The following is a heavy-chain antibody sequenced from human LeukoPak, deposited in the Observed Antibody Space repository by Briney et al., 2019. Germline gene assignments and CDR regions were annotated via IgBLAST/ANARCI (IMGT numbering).Heavy chain of an antibody. V-gene: IGHV3-48*01. CDR2: INSNGAVI. CDR1: GFSFSDYG. J-gene: IGHJ4*02. Sequence: GGSLRLSCAASGFSFSDYGMNWGRRAPGKGLEWLSHINSNGAVISYADSVKGRFTISRDTAKSSLYLQMNSLKIEDTAIYFCARDPDGDYDFAYWGQGTLVTVSS. D-gene: IGHD4-17*01. CDR3: ARDPDGDYDFAY.